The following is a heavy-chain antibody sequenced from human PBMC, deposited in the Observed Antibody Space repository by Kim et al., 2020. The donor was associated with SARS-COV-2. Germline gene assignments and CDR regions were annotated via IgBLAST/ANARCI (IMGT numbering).Heavy chain of an antibody. CDR1: GYTSTGYY. CDR2: ISVKNGGT. V-gene: IGHV1-2*06. Sequence: ASVKVSCKASGYTSTGYYIHWVRQAPGQGLEWMGRISVKNGGTNYPQKFQGRITMTRDPSISTVYMELSRLGSDDTALYYCATGGYCSINNCPDNLFDPWGQGTLVTVSS. CDR3: ATGGYCSINNCPDNLFDP. J-gene: IGHJ5*02. D-gene: IGHD2-2*01.